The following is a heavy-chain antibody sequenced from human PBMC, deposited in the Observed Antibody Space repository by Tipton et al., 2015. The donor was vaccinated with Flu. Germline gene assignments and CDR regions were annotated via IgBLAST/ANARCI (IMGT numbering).Heavy chain of an antibody. J-gene: IGHJ5*02. CDR2: ISRGGSA. CDR3: ARRDYSNYVSEPKNWLDN. CDR1: GDSISTDYH. V-gene: IGHV4-38-2*01. D-gene: IGHD4-11*01. Sequence: TLSLTCAVSGDSISTDYHWGWIRQPPGKGLEWIGHISRGGSAYYNSSLPSRVTISVDPSRNRFSLKGKSLTAADTAIYYCARRDYSNYVSEPKNWLDNWGQGTLVTVSS.